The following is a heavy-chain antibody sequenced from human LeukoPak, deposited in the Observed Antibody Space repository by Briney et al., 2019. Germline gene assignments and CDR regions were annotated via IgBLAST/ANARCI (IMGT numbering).Heavy chain of an antibody. CDR2: ISGSGGTT. J-gene: IGHJ4*02. CDR1: GFTFSSYG. Sequence: PGGSLRLSCAASGFTFSSYGMSWVRQAPGKGLAWVSGISGSGGTTYYADSVKGRFTISRDNSKNTLYLQMNSLRAEDTAVYYCAKSWLRLGGDYWGQGTLVTVSS. CDR3: AKSWLRLGGDY. V-gene: IGHV3-23*01. D-gene: IGHD5-12*01.